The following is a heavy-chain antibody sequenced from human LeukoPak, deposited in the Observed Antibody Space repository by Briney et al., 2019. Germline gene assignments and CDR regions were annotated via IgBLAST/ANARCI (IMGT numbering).Heavy chain of an antibody. CDR2: IIPIFGTA. J-gene: IGHJ4*02. CDR1: GYTFSSYA. V-gene: IGHV1-69*13. CDR3: ARGSPMGYEEPGVY. D-gene: IGHD5-12*01. Sequence: ASVKVSCKASGYTFSSYAISWVRQAPGQGLEWMGGIIPIFGTANYAQKFQGRVTITADESTSTAYMELSSLRSEDTAVYYCARGSPMGYEEPGVYWGQGTLVTVSS.